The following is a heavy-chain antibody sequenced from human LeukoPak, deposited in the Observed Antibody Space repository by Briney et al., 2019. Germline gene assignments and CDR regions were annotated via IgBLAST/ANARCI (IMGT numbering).Heavy chain of an antibody. CDR1: GFTFSSYS. Sequence: GGSLRLSCAASGFTFSSYSMNWVRQAPGKGLEWVSSISSSSSYIYYADSVKGRFTISRDNAKNSLYLQMNSLRAEDTAVYYCARDLIAARPGVLWGRGTLVTVSS. J-gene: IGHJ2*01. D-gene: IGHD6-6*01. V-gene: IGHV3-21*01. CDR3: ARDLIAARPGVL. CDR2: ISSSSSYI.